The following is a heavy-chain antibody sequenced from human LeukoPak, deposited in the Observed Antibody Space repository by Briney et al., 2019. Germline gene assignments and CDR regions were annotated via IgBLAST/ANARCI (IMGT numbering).Heavy chain of an antibody. CDR2: IYTSGST. CDR1: GGSISSYY. V-gene: IGHV4-4*09. Sequence: SETLSLTCTVSGGSISSYYWSWIRQPPGKGLEWIGYIYTSGSTNYNPSLKSRVTISVDTSKNQLSLKLSSVTAADTAVYYCARHHSSSWYFDYWGQGTLVTVSS. CDR3: ARHHSSSWYFDY. D-gene: IGHD6-13*01. J-gene: IGHJ4*02.